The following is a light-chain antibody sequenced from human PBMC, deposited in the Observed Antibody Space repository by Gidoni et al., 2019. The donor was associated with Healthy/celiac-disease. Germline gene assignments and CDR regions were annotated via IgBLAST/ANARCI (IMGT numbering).Light chain of an antibody. CDR1: SSDVGGYNY. Sequence: SALTQPASVSGSPGQSITISCTGTSSDVGGYNYVSCYQQHPGKAPKLMIYDVSNRPSGVSNRFSGSKSGNTASLTISGLQAEDEADYYCSSYTSSSTRVFGTGTKVTVL. CDR2: DVS. J-gene: IGLJ1*01. V-gene: IGLV2-14*03. CDR3: SSYTSSSTRV.